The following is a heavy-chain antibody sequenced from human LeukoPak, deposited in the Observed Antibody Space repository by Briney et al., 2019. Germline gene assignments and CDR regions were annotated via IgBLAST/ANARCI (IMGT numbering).Heavy chain of an antibody. CDR2: IYSSGST. V-gene: IGHV4-4*07. D-gene: IGHD6-25*01. J-gene: IGHJ4*02. CDR1: GGAISSYY. CDR3: ARVSSGGRYDY. Sequence: SETLSLTCIVSGGAISSYYWTWIRQPAGKGREWFGRIYSSGSTNYNPSLKSRVTMSVDTSKNQFSLNLSSVTAADTAVYYCARVSSGGRYDYWGRGTLVTVSS.